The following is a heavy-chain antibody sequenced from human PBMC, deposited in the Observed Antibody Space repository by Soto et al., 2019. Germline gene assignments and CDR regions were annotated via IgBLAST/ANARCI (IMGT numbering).Heavy chain of an antibody. CDR3: ARHDGSRSTDY. CDR2: IYYSGST. V-gene: IGHV4-30-4*01. Sequence: SETLSLTCTVSGGSISSGDYYWSWIRQPPGKGLEWIGYIYYSGSTYYNPSLKSRITISVDTSKNQFSLKLSSVTAADTAVYFCARHDGSRSTDYWGQGTLVTVPQ. D-gene: IGHD3-10*01. J-gene: IGHJ4*02. CDR1: GGSISSGDYY.